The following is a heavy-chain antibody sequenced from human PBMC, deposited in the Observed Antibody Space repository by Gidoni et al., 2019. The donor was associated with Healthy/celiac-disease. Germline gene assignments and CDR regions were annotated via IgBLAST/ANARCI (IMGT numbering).Heavy chain of an antibody. CDR2: ISSSGSTI. V-gene: IGHV3-11*01. Sequence: QVQLVESGGGLVKPGGSMRLSGAASGFTFSDYYMSWISQAPGKGLEWVSYISSSGSTIYYAASVKGRFTISRDNAKNSLYLQMNSLRAEDTAVYYCAREDTAMIPDAFDIWGQGTMVTVSS. J-gene: IGHJ3*02. D-gene: IGHD5-18*01. CDR3: AREDTAMIPDAFDI. CDR1: GFTFSDYY.